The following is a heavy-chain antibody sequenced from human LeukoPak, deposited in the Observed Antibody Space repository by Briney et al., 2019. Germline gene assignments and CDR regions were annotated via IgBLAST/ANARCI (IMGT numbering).Heavy chain of an antibody. J-gene: IGHJ1*01. CDR1: GGSISSYY. D-gene: IGHD2-2*01. CDR3: ASVPESGYCSSTSCYEGSEYFQH. V-gene: IGHV4-59*01. CDR2: NYYSGST. Sequence: PSETLSLTCTVSGGSISSYYWSWIRQPPGKGLEWIGYNYYSGSTNYNPSLKSRVTISVDTSKNQFSLKLSSVPAAAKAVYYCASVPESGYCSSTSCYEGSEYFQHWGQGTLVTVSS.